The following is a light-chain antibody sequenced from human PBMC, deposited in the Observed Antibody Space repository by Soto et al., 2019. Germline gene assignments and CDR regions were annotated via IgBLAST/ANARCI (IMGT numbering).Light chain of an antibody. Sequence: DIQMTQSPSTLSASVGDRVTITYRASQSISSWLAWYQQKPGKPPKLLIYDASSLESGVPSRFSGSGSGTEFTLTISSLEPDDFATYYCQQYDTYWSFGQGTKVDIK. V-gene: IGKV1-5*01. CDR2: DAS. CDR1: QSISSW. CDR3: QQYDTYWS. J-gene: IGKJ1*01.